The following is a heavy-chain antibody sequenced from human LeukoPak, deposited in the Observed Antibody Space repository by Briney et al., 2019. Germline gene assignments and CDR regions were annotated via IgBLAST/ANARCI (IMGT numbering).Heavy chain of an antibody. CDR3: ARDAGYCSSTSCYSRNFDS. CDR1: GGSFSGYY. V-gene: IGHV4-34*01. Sequence: PSETLSLTCAVYGGSFSGYYWSWIRQPPGKGLEWIGEINHSGSTNYNPSLKSRVTISVDTSKNQFSLKLSSVTAADTAVYYCARDAGYCSSTSCYSRNFDSWGQGTLVTVSS. J-gene: IGHJ4*02. D-gene: IGHD2-2*01. CDR2: INHSGST.